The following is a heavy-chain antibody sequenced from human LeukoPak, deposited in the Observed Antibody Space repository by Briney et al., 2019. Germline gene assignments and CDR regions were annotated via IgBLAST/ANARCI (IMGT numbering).Heavy chain of an antibody. CDR2: ISGYNGNT. CDR3: ARSRGTGAFDI. J-gene: IGHJ3*02. Sequence: ASVKVSFKAYGDTFNSYGITWVRRAPGQGLEWMGWISGYNGNTNYAQNIQGRVTMTTDTSTSTAYMELRSLRSDDTAVYYCARSRGTGAFDIWGQGTMVSVSS. CDR1: GDTFNSYG. V-gene: IGHV1-18*01.